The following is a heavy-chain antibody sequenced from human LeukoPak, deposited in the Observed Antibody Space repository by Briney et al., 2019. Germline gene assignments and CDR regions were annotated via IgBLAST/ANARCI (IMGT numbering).Heavy chain of an antibody. V-gene: IGHV3-23*01. CDR1: GFTFSNHA. J-gene: IGHJ5*02. CDR2: ISGSGDTT. CDR3: AFELPPNRFDP. Sequence: GGSLRLSCAASGFTFSNHAMTWVRQAPGKGPKWVSAISGSGDTTYYLDSVKGRFTISRDNSKNTLYLQMHSLRAEDTALYYCAFELPPNRFDPWGQGTLVTVSS. D-gene: IGHD3-10*01.